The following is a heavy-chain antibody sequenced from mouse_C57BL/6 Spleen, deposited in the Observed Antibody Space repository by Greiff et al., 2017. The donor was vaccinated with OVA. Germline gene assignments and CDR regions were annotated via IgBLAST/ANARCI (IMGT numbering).Heavy chain of an antibody. CDR2: INPSSGYT. D-gene: IGHD1-1*01. CDR1: GYTFTSYT. V-gene: IGHV1-4*01. Sequence: VQLQQSGAELARPGASVKMSCKASGYTFTSYTMHWVKQRPGQGLEWIGYINPSSGYTNYNQKFKGKATLTVDTSSSTAYMQLSSLTSEDSAVYYCARGGTTVVAYYFDYWGQGTTLTVSS. CDR3: ARGGTTVVAYYFDY. J-gene: IGHJ2*01.